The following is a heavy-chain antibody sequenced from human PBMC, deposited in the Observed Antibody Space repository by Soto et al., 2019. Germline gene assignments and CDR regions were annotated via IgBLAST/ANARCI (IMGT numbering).Heavy chain of an antibody. CDR3: ARDIFEGYDRSGYDYGSWFDP. J-gene: IGHJ5*02. Sequence: PSESLALTCTVSYGSVSGCDYYGGWVLKPTGTGLAWILSICSSGSTYYNPALNSRVTIAVDTSKNQFSLKLRSVTAADTAVYDCARDIFEGYDRSGYDYGSWFDPWGQGTLVTVSS. CDR2: ICSSGST. CDR1: YGSVSGCDYY. V-gene: IGHV4-39*07. D-gene: IGHD3-22*01.